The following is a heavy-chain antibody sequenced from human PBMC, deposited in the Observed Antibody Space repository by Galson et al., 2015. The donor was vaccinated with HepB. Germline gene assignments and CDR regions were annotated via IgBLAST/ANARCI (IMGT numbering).Heavy chain of an antibody. Sequence: SVKVSCKASGYTFTGYYMHWVRQAPGQGLEWMGWINPNSGGTNYAQKFQGWVTMTRDTSISTAYMELSRLRSDDTAVYYCAREHAGIAVAGTNYGMDVWGQGTTVTVSS. CDR1: GYTFTGYY. CDR2: INPNSGGT. J-gene: IGHJ6*02. D-gene: IGHD6-19*01. CDR3: AREHAGIAVAGTNYGMDV. V-gene: IGHV1-2*04.